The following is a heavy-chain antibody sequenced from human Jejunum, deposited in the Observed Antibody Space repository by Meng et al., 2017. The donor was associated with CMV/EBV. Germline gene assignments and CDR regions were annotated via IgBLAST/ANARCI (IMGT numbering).Heavy chain of an antibody. Sequence: SCAASGFTLSSYWMTWVRQAPGKGLEWVANIKQDGSERYYVDSVKGRFTISRDNAKNSLYLQMNSLRADDTAVYYCSTVNGHAFDIWGQGTMVT. V-gene: IGHV3-7*01. D-gene: IGHD2-8*01. CDR3: STVNGHAFDI. CDR2: IKQDGSER. J-gene: IGHJ3*02. CDR1: GFTLSSYW.